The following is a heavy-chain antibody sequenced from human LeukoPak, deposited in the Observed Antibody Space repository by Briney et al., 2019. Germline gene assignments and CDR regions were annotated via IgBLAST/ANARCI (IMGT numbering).Heavy chain of an antibody. J-gene: IGHJ6*02. Sequence: ASVKVSCKASGYTFTGYYMHWVRQAPGQGLEWMGWINPNSGGTNYAQKFQGRVTMTRDTSISTAYMELSRLRSGDTAVYYCAREPVLRYFDWFPYYGMDVWGQGTTVTVSS. V-gene: IGHV1-2*02. CDR3: AREPVLRYFDWFPYYGMDV. CDR2: INPNSGGT. CDR1: GYTFTGYY. D-gene: IGHD3-9*01.